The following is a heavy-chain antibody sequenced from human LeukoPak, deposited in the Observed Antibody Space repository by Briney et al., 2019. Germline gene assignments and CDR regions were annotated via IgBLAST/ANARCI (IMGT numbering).Heavy chain of an antibody. CDR2: IYYTGYT. CDR1: GGSISSGTSF. CDR3: ARGGNSDSREFDH. Sequence: SETLSLTCTVSGGSISSGTSFWGWIRQPPGKGLEWIGSIYYTGYTYDSPALKSRVTLSIDTSKNQFSLMMRSVTAADTAVYYCARGGNSDSREFDHWGQGTLVSVSS. J-gene: IGHJ4*02. V-gene: IGHV4-39*07. D-gene: IGHD4-23*01.